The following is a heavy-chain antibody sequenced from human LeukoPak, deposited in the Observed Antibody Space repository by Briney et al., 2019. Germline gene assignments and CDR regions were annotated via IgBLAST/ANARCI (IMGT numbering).Heavy chain of an antibody. V-gene: IGHV1-2*06. CDR1: GYTFTGYY. CDR2: INPISGGT. J-gene: IGHJ6*03. Sequence: ASVKVSCKASGYTFTGYYMHWVRQAPGQGLEWMGRINPISGGTNYAQKFQGRVTMTRDTSISTAYMELSRLRSDDTAVYYCARDWGLGWGALTGGKSDYYYMDVWGKGTTVTVSS. CDR3: ARDWGLGWGALTGGKSDYYYMDV. D-gene: IGHD7-27*01.